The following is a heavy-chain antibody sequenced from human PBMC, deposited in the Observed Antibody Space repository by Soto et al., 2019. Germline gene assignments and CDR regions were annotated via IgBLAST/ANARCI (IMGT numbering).Heavy chain of an antibody. CDR3: ASSVFP. CDR2: IYYSGST. V-gene: IGHV4-31*03. Sequence: QVQLQESGPGLVKPSQTLSLTCTVSGGSISSGGYYWSWIRQHPGKVLEWIGYIYYSGSTYYTPSRKSRGTTSIDTSKTPCSLTLTSVSAADTAVYYCASSVFPGGQGTLFTFSS. D-gene: IGHD1-26*01. CDR1: GGSISSGGYY. J-gene: IGHJ5*02.